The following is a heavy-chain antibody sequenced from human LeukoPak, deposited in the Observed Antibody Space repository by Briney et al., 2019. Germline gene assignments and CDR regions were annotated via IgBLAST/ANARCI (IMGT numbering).Heavy chain of an antibody. Sequence: GGSLRLSCAAFGFTFSSYEMNWIRQAPGKGLEWVSYISSSGNTIYYADSVKGRLTISRDNAKNSLYLHMNSLRAEDTAVYYCARDGGNDAFDIWGQGTMVTVSS. J-gene: IGHJ3*02. CDR2: ISSSGNTI. CDR1: GFTFSSYE. D-gene: IGHD3-3*01. V-gene: IGHV3-48*03. CDR3: ARDGGNDAFDI.